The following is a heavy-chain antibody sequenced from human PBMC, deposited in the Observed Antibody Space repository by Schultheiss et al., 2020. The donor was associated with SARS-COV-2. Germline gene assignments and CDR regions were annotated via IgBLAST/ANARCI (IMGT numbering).Heavy chain of an antibody. CDR1: GFTFSSYA. J-gene: IGHJ6*02. V-gene: IGHV3-74*01. CDR2: INSDGSST. Sequence: GGSLRLSCAASGFTFSSYAMHWVRQAPGKGLVWVSRINSDGSSTSYADSVKGRFTISRDNAKNTLYLQMNSLRAEDTAVYYCARDLSLPAAIPTPYYYYYGMDVWGQGTTVTVSS. D-gene: IGHD2-2*01. CDR3: ARDLSLPAAIPTPYYYYYGMDV.